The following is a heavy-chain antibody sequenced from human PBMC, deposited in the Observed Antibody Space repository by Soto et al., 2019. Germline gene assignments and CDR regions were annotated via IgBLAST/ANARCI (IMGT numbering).Heavy chain of an antibody. D-gene: IGHD2-15*01. J-gene: IGHJ4*02. V-gene: IGHV4-30-4*01. CDR2: IYYSGST. Sequence: SETLSLTCTVSGGSISSGDYYWSWIRQPPGKGLEWIGYIYYSGSTYYNPSLKSRVTISVDTSKNQFSLKLSSVTAADTAVYYCARFCGGSCYSHWGFDYWGQGTLVTVSS. CDR1: GGSISSGDYY. CDR3: ARFCGGSCYSHWGFDY.